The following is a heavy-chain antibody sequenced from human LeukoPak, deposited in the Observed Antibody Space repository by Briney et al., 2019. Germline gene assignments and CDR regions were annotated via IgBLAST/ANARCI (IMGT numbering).Heavy chain of an antibody. CDR2: IYPGDSDT. V-gene: IGHV5-51*01. D-gene: IGHD3-3*01. J-gene: IGHJ4*02. CDR3: ARSITIFENYFDY. CDR1: GYNFTTYW. Sequence: GESLKISCKDSGYNFTTYWIGWVRQMPGKGLEWMGIIYPGDSDTIYNPSFQGQVTISADKSISTAYLQWTSLKASDTAMYYCARSITIFENYFDYWGQGTLVTVSS.